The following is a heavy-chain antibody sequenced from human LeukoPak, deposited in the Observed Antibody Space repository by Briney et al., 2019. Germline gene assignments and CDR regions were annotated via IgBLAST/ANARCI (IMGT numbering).Heavy chain of an antibody. Sequence: HPGGSLRLSCAASGFTFSSYAMSWVRQAPGKGLEWVSCISGSGGSTYYADSVKGRFTISRDNSKNTLCLQMDSLRAEDTAVYYCAKCSGGSCYSAQDYWGQGTLVTVSS. CDR2: ISGSGGST. CDR3: AKCSGGSCYSAQDY. V-gene: IGHV3-23*01. J-gene: IGHJ4*02. CDR1: GFTFSSYA. D-gene: IGHD2-15*01.